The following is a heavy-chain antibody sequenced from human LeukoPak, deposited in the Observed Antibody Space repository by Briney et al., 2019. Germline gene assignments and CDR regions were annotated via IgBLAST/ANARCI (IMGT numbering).Heavy chain of an antibody. CDR1: GFTFSSYW. J-gene: IGHJ5*02. V-gene: IGHV3-7*01. Sequence: GGSLRLSCAASGFTFSSYWMSWVRQAPGKGLEWVANIKQDGSENYYVDSVKGRFTISRDNAKNSLYLQMNSLTAEDTAVYYCARDIDRNWFDPWGQGTLVTVSS. CDR2: IKQDGSEN. D-gene: IGHD1-26*01. CDR3: ARDIDRNWFDP.